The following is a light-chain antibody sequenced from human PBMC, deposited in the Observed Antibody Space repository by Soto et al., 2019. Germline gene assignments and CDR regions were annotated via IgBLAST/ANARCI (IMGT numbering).Light chain of an antibody. CDR1: QSVSSSY. Sequence: EIVLTQSPGTLSLSPGERATLSCRASQSVSSSYLAWYQQKPGQAPRLLIYGASSRATGIPDRFSGSGSGTDFTLTISRLEPEDSAVYFCQQYTGPPTTFGQGTRRENK. V-gene: IGKV3-20*01. CDR3: QQYTGPPTT. CDR2: GAS. J-gene: IGKJ5*01.